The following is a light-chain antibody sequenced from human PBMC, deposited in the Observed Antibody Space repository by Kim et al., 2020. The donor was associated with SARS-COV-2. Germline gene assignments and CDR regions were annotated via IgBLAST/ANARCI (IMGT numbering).Light chain of an antibody. CDR3: NSRDSSTSHLL. Sequence: SSELTQDPAVSVALGQTVRITCQGDSLRNHYASWYQQKPGQAPVLVIYGENTRPSGIPDRFSGSTSGNTASLTITGAQAEDEADYFCNSRDSSTSHLLFGGGTKLTVL. CDR2: GEN. CDR1: SLRNHY. J-gene: IGLJ2*01. V-gene: IGLV3-19*01.